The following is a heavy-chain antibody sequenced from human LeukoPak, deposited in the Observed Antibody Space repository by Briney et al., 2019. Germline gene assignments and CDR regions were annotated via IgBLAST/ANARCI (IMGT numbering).Heavy chain of an antibody. CDR3: ARDGGFGFLAAFDI. D-gene: IGHD3-10*01. Sequence: GGSLRLSCAASGFAFSSYSMNWVRQAPGKGLEWISYISGSGSVSYYEDSVKGRFTVSRDNAKNSLYLQMNSLRDEDTALYYCARDGGFGFLAAFDIWGQGTMVTVSS. CDR2: ISGSGSVS. CDR1: GFAFSSYS. V-gene: IGHV3-48*02. J-gene: IGHJ3*02.